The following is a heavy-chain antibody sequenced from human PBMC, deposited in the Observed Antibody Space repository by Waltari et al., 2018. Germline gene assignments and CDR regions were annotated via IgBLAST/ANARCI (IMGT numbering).Heavy chain of an antibody. D-gene: IGHD3-22*01. Sequence: QVQLQESGPGLVKPSEPLSLTCTVSGGSISSYYGSWIRQPAGKGLEWIGRIYTSGSTNYNPSRKSRVTMSVDTSKNQFSLKLSSVTAADTAVYYCARDYPNYYDSSGYGGAFDIWGQGTMVTVSS. J-gene: IGHJ3*02. V-gene: IGHV4-4*07. CDR2: IYTSGST. CDR3: ARDYPNYYDSSGYGGAFDI. CDR1: GGSISSYY.